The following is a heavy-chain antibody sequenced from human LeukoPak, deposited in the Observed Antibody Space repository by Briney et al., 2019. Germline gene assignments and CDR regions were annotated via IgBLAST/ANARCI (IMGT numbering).Heavy chain of an antibody. CDR2: IIPIFGTA. CDR3: ARGRGVTILSLHNWFDP. V-gene: IGHV1-69*05. J-gene: IGHJ5*02. D-gene: IGHD3-3*01. CDR1: GGTFSSYA. Sequence: SVKVSCKASGGTFSSYAISWVRQAPGQGLEWMGGIIPIFGTANYAQKFQGRVTITTDVSTSTAYMELSSLRSEDTAVYYCARGRGVTILSLHNWFDPWGQGTLVTVSS.